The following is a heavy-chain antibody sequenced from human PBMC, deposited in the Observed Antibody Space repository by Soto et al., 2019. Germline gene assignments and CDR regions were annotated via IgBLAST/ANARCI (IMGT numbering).Heavy chain of an antibody. J-gene: IGHJ6*02. CDR2: IYYSGST. CDR3: ARVTHPPNILWFEQRPRHFDYWGQGTLVTVSSGKGASGESLKISCKGYYYYYYGMDV. Sequence: SETLSLTCTVSGGPMSSFYWTWIRQPPGKGLEWIGYIYYSGSTNYNPSLKSRVTISVDTSKNQFSLKLSSVTAADTAVYYCARVTHPPNILWFEQRPRHFDYWGQGTLVTVSSGKGASGESLKISCKGYYYYYYGMDVWGHGTRVTVSS. V-gene: IGHV4-59*12. CDR1: GGPMSSFY. D-gene: IGHD3-10*01.